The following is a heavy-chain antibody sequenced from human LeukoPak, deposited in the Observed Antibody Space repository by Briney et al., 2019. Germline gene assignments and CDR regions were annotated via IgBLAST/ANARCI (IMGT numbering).Heavy chain of an antibody. D-gene: IGHD6-19*01. Sequence: GGSLRLSCAASEFTFSSYGMSWVRQAPGKGLVWVSRINTDGSSTSYADSVKGRFTISRDNAKNTLYLQMNSLRAEDTAVYYCARHSLSGWYDAFDIWGQGTMVTVSS. CDR3: ARHSLSGWYDAFDI. V-gene: IGHV3-74*01. J-gene: IGHJ3*02. CDR2: INTDGSST. CDR1: EFTFSSYG.